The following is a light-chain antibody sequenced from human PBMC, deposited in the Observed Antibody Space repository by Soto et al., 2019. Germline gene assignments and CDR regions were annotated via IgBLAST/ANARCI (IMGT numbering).Light chain of an antibody. J-gene: IGLJ1*01. CDR3: QVWDSSSDHRYV. CDR2: DDS. CDR1: NIGSKS. V-gene: IGLV3-21*02. Sequence: SYELTQPPSVSVAPGQTARITCGGNNIGSKSVHWYQQKPGQAPVLVVYDDSGRPSGIPERFSGSNSGNTATLTISRVEAVDEADYYCQVWDSSSDHRYVFGTGTKLTVL.